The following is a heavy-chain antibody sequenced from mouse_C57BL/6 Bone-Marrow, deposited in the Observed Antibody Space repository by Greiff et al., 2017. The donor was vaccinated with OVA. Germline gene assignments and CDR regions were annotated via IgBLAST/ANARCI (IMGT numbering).Heavy chain of an antibody. V-gene: IGHV5-4*01. CDR2: ISDGGSYT. D-gene: IGHD2-4*01. CDR1: GFTFSSYA. Sequence: EVQLVESGGGLVKPGGSLKLSCAASGFTFSSYAMSWVRQTPEKRLEWVATISDGGSYTYYPDNVKGRFTISRDNAKNNLYLQMSHLKSEDTAMDYCARERGLRKAWFAYWGQGTLVTVSA. J-gene: IGHJ3*01. CDR3: ARERGLRKAWFAY.